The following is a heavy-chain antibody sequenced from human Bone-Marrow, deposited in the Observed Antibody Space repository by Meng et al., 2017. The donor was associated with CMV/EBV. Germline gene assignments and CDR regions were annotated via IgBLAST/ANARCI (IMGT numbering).Heavy chain of an antibody. D-gene: IGHD2-2*01. Sequence: GESLKISCAASEFTFSSYATSWVRQAPGKGLEWVSAISGSGGSTYYADSVKGRFTISRDNSKNTLYLQMNSLRAEDTAVYYCAKEGGIVVVPAEIDYWGQGTLVTVSS. CDR3: AKEGGIVVVPAEIDY. J-gene: IGHJ4*02. V-gene: IGHV3-23*01. CDR2: ISGSGGST. CDR1: EFTFSSYA.